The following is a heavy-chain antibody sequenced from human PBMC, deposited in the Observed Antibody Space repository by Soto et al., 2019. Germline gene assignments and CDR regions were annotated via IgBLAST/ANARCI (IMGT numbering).Heavy chain of an antibody. CDR3: ARLGVQGWFGDLRHDP. CDR2: IYYSGST. V-gene: IGHV4-59*01. CDR1: GGSISSYY. Sequence: SETLSLTCTVSGGSISSYYWSWIRQPPGKGLEWIGYIYYSGSTNYNPSLKSRVTITVDTSKNQFSLKLSSVTAADTAVYYCARLGVQGWFGDLRHDPWGQGTLVTVSS. J-gene: IGHJ5*02. D-gene: IGHD3-10*01.